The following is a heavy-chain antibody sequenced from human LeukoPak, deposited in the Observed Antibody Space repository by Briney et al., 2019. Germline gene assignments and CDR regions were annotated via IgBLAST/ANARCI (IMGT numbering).Heavy chain of an antibody. CDR2: IYYTGST. Sequence: PSETLSLTCAVSGASISGRGYYLGWIRQPPGKGLEWIGNIYYTGSTYYNASLQSRVTISIDTSKNQFSLRLNSVTAADTAMYYCVKSGGYGLIDYWGQGTLVTVSS. D-gene: IGHD1-26*01. J-gene: IGHJ4*02. CDR3: VKSGGYGLIDY. V-gene: IGHV4-39*01. CDR1: GASISGRGYY.